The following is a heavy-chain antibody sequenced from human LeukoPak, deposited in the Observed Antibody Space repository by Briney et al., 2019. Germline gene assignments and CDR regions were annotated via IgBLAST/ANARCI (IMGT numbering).Heavy chain of an antibody. Sequence: GGSLRLSCAVSGFTFSSYAMSWVRQAPGKGLEWVSAISGSGGSTYYADSVKGRFTISRDNSKNTLYLQMNSLRAEDTAVYYCARVNQKAAGPGDYWGQGTLVTVSS. CDR1: GFTFSSYA. J-gene: IGHJ4*02. V-gene: IGHV3-23*01. CDR2: ISGSGGST. CDR3: ARVNQKAAGPGDY. D-gene: IGHD6-13*01.